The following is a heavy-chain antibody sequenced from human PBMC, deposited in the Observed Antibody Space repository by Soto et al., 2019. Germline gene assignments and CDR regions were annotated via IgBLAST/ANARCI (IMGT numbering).Heavy chain of an antibody. CDR3: ATTLIVVVAATPDWFDP. CDR1: GGSISSSSYY. J-gene: IGHJ5*02. V-gene: IGHV4-39*01. Sequence: QLQLQESGPGLVKPSETLSLTCTVSGGSISSSSYYWGWIRQPPGKGLEWIGSIYYSGSTYYNPSLKSRVTISVDTSKNQFSRKLSSVTAADTAVYYCATTLIVVVAATPDWFDPWGQGTLVTVSS. D-gene: IGHD2-15*01. CDR2: IYYSGST.